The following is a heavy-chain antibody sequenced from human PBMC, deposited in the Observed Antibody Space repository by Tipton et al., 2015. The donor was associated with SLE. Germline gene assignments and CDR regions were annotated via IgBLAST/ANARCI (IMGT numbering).Heavy chain of an antibody. CDR2: IGCDSAYI. Sequence: SLRLSCAASGFSFDGYAMHWVRPAPGKGLEWVAGIGCDSAYIAYEDSVEGRFTISRDNSKNTVYLQMDSLSAEDTAIYYCVKDLHATSWTLADYWGQGTLVTVST. D-gene: IGHD5-12*01. CDR1: GFSFDGYA. CDR3: VKDLHATSWTLADY. V-gene: IGHV3-9*01. J-gene: IGHJ4*02.